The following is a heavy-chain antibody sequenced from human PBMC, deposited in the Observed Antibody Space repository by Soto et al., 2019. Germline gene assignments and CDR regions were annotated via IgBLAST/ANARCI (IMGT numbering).Heavy chain of an antibody. Sequence: GGSLRLSCAASGFTFSSYAMHWVRQAPGKGLEWVSAISGSGGSTYYADSVKGRFTISRDNSKNTLYLQMNSLRAEDTALYYCATDLNWSGTWGQGTMVTVSS. CDR1: GFTFSSYA. CDR2: ISGSGGST. V-gene: IGHV3-23*01. J-gene: IGHJ3*01. CDR3: ATDLNWSGT. D-gene: IGHD3-3*01.